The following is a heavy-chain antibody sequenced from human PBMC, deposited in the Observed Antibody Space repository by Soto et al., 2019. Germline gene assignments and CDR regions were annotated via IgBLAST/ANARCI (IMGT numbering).Heavy chain of an antibody. CDR1: GFTFRNYA. Sequence: XXXSCAASGFTFRNYAMSWVRQTPEKGLEWVSAINGGGIXTYYADSVKGRFTISRDQSNNQMYLTSDRRRVVATALYYCTKGPCVELFLSGGAKEAGGRGTLVTVSS. CDR2: INGGGIXT. J-gene: IGHJ4*02. CDR3: TKGPCVELFLSGGAKEA. D-gene: IGHD3-3*01. V-gene: IGHV3-23*01.